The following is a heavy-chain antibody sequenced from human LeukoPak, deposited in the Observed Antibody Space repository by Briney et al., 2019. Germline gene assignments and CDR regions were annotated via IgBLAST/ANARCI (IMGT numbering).Heavy chain of an antibody. Sequence: SETLSLTCAVYGGSFSGYYWSWIRQPPGKGLEWIGEINHSGSTNYNPSLKSRVTISVDTSKNQFSLELNSVTAADTAVYYCARRGGHYYGSGSSYYYMDVWGKGTTVTISS. CDR2: INHSGST. D-gene: IGHD3-10*01. CDR1: GGSFSGYY. J-gene: IGHJ6*03. V-gene: IGHV4-34*01. CDR3: ARRGGHYYGSGSSYYYMDV.